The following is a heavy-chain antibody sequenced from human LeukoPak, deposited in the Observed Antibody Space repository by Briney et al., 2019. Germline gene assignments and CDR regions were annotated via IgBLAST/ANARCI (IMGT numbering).Heavy chain of an antibody. CDR3: ARDPDPIVVVVAATGDP. Sequence: GGSLRLSCAASGFTFSHYSMNWVRQAPGKGLEWVSSISGLSNYIYYADSVKGRFTISRDNAKNSLYLQMNSLRAEDTAVYYCARDPDPIVVVVAATGDPWGQGTLVTVSS. J-gene: IGHJ5*02. CDR2: ISGLSNYI. V-gene: IGHV3-21*01. CDR1: GFTFSHYS. D-gene: IGHD2-15*01.